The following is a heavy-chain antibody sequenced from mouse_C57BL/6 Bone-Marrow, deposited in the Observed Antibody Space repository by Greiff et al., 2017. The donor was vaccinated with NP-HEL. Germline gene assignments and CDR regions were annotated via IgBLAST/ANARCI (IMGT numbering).Heavy chain of an antibody. CDR2: ISSGGSYT. CDR1: GFTFSSYG. V-gene: IGHV5-6*01. CDR3: ARERTGIAY. D-gene: IGHD4-1*01. J-gene: IGHJ3*01. Sequence: EVQVVESGGDLVKPGGSLKLSCAASGFTFSSYGMSWVRQTPDKRLEWVATISSGGSYTYYPDSVKGRFTISRDNAKNTLYLQMSSLKSEDTAMYYCARERTGIAYWGQGTLVTVSA.